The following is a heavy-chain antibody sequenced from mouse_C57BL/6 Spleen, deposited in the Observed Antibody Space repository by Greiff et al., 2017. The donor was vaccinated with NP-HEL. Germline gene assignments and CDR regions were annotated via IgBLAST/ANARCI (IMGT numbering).Heavy chain of an antibody. J-gene: IGHJ4*01. CDR1: GYTFTSYW. D-gene: IGHD2-2*01. CDR2: IDPNSGGT. Sequence: VKLQQPGAELVKPGASVKLSCKASGYTFTSYWMHWVKQRPGRGLEWIGRIDPNSGGTKYNEKFKSKATLTVDKPSSTAYMQLSSLTSEDSAVYYCASEGVTTYYAMDYWGQGTSVTVSS. CDR3: ASEGVTTYYAMDY. V-gene: IGHV1-72*01.